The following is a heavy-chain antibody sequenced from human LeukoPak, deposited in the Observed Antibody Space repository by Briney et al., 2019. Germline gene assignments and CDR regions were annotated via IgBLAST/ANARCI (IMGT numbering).Heavy chain of an antibody. CDR3: ARRRQLWFAKPTYYSDY. V-gene: IGHV4-39*07. D-gene: IGHD5-18*01. J-gene: IGHJ4*02. CDR2: INHSGST. Sequence: PSETLSLTCIVSGGSVSSPNSYWSWIRQPPGRGLEWIGEINHSGSTNYNPSLKSRVTISVDTSKNQFSLKLSSVTAADTAVYYCARRRQLWFAKPTYYSDYWGQGTLVTVSS. CDR1: GGSVSSPNSY.